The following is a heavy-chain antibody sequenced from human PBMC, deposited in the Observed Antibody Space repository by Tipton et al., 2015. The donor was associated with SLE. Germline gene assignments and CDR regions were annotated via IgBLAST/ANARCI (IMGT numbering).Heavy chain of an antibody. V-gene: IGHV4-34*01. CDR3: ARDWAYSAYGSGVGAFDF. CDR2: INPGGST. Sequence: TLSLTCAVYGAPFSGYYWTWIRPPPGKGLEWIGEINPGGSTNYNPSLKSRVTILVDTPKNQISLKLSSVTAADTAVYYCARDWAYSAYGSGVGAFDFWGQGTMVTVPS. CDR1: GAPFSGYY. J-gene: IGHJ3*01. D-gene: IGHD5-12*01.